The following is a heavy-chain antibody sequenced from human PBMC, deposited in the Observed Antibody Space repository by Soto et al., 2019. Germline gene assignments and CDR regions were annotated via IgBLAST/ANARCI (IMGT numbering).Heavy chain of an antibody. J-gene: IGHJ4*02. V-gene: IGHV4-4*02. CDR2: IFHDGST. Sequence: QVQLQESGPALVKPSGTLSLTCTVSGGSITTNDWWTWIRQPPGKGLEWIGEIFHDGSTTYRPSLESRLTMSVDKSKNQFSLNLSSVSAADTALYYCAKSSELRRFFACWGQGALVTVSS. CDR1: GGSITTNDW. CDR3: AKSSELRRFFAC. D-gene: IGHD3-10*01.